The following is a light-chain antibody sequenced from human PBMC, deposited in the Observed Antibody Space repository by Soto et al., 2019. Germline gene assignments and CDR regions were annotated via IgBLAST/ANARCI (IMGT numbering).Light chain of an antibody. CDR1: TGAVTSGHS. CDR2: DTN. Sequence: QAVVTQEPSLTVSPGGTVTLTCALSTGAVTSGHSPNWFEQKPGHAPRALIYDTNNKHPWTPGRFSGSLLGGKAALTLSGVQPEDEAEFYCLLYFGGVAVFGGGTKLTVL. V-gene: IGLV7-43*01. J-gene: IGLJ2*01. CDR3: LLYFGGVAV.